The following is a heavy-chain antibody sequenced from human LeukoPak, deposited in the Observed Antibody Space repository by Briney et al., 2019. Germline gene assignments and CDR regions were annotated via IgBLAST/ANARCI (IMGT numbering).Heavy chain of an antibody. CDR2: ISGSGGST. V-gene: IGHV3-23*01. Sequence: GGSLRLSCAASGYTFSGYAMSWVRQAPGKGLEWVSAISGSGGSTYYADSVKGRFTISRDNSKNTLYLQMNSLRAEDTAVYYCAKGKGYSYGQGYFDYWGQGTQVTVSS. J-gene: IGHJ4*02. CDR3: AKGKGYSYGQGYFDY. D-gene: IGHD5-18*01. CDR1: GYTFSGYA.